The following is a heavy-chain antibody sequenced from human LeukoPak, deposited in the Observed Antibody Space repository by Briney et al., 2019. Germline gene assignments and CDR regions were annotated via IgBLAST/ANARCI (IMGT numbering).Heavy chain of an antibody. CDR1: GFSFSGDY. Sequence: SGGSLRLSRAASGFSFSGDYIHWVRQAPGKGLEYVSAISGNGVTTHYTNSVKGRFTISRDNSKNTVYLQMGSLSTEDTAVYYCARDTNREQDIWGQGTTVTVSS. CDR3: ARDTNREQDI. V-gene: IGHV3-64*01. CDR2: ISGNGVTT. D-gene: IGHD3-3*01. J-gene: IGHJ6*02.